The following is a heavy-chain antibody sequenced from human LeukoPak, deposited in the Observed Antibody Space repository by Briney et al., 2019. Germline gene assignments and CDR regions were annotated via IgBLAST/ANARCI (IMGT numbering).Heavy chain of an antibody. D-gene: IGHD2-21*02. V-gene: IGHV1-18*01. CDR1: GYTCISYG. CDR3: ARGLGVVTAQSEQPKPRYFDL. J-gene: IGHJ2*01. Sequence: ASVKVSCKASGYTCISYGISWVRQAPGQGLEWMGWISGYNGDTNYAQNLQGGVTMTTDTSTSTAYMELRSLRSDDTAVYYCARGLGVVTAQSEQPKPRYFDLWGRGTQVTVSS. CDR2: ISGYNGDT.